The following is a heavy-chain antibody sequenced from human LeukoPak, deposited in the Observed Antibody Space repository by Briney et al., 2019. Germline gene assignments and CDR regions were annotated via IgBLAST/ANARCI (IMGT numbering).Heavy chain of an antibody. V-gene: IGHV4-34*01. CDR1: GGSFSSYY. J-gene: IGHJ4*02. D-gene: IGHD3-16*01. Sequence: SETLSLTCAVYGGSFSSYYWSWIRQPPGKGLEWIGEVNLQGSTNYNPSLMGRVAISVDTSENHVSLQLTSVTAADTAVYYCAREGGPYRPLDYSGQGTLVTVS. CDR3: AREGGPYRPLDY. CDR2: VNLQGST.